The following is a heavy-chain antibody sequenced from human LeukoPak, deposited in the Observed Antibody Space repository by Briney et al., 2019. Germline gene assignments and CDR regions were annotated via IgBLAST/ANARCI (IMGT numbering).Heavy chain of an antibody. CDR2: ISAYNGNT. V-gene: IGHV1-18*01. J-gene: IGHJ4*02. Sequence: ASVTVSCTASGYTFTSYGISWVRQAPGQGLEWMGWISAYNGNTNYAQKLQGRVTMTTDTSTSTAYRELRSLRSDDTAVYYCARGRVPMYSGSYYFDYWGQRTLVTVSS. CDR1: GYTFTSYG. D-gene: IGHD1-26*01. CDR3: ARGRVPMYSGSYYFDY.